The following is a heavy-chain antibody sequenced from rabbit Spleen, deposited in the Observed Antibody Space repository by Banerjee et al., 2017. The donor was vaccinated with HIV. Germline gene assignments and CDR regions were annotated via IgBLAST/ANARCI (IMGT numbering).Heavy chain of an antibody. J-gene: IGHJ4*01. Sequence: QEQLEESGGDLVKPEGSLTLTCTASGFSFSSSYWICWVRQAPGKGLEWIACIAGGSGITYYASWAKGRFTISKISSTTVTLQMTSLTAADTATYFCARDIAGYAGYGDDNLWGPGTLVTVS. CDR2: IAGGSGIT. V-gene: IGHV1S45*01. D-gene: IGHD7-1*01. CDR1: GFSFSSSYW. CDR3: ARDIAGYAGYGDDNL.